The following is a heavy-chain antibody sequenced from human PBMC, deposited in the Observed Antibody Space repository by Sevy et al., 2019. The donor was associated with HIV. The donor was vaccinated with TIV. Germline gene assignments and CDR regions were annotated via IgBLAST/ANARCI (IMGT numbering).Heavy chain of an antibody. CDR2: IYSVGST. J-gene: IGHJ4*02. V-gene: IGHV3-53*01. D-gene: IGHD3-10*01. Sequence: GGSLILSCAASGFTVSSNYMSWVRQAPGKGLEWVSVIYSVGSTYYADSVKGRFTISRDNSKNTLYLQMNRLRAEDTAVYYCARAHAEWFGGLPYLDYWGQGTLVTVSS. CDR3: ARAHAEWFGGLPYLDY. CDR1: GFTVSSNY.